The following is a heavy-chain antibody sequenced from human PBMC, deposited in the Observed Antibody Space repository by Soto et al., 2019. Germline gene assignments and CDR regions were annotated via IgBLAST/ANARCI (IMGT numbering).Heavy chain of an antibody. CDR1: GGSISSSSYY. D-gene: IGHD3-22*01. Sequence: SETLSLTCTVSGGSISSSSYYWGWIRQPPGKGLEWIGSIYYSGSTYYNPSLKSRVTISVDTSKNQFSLKLSSVTAADTAVYYCASLRSSYSRSAIQHWGQGTLVTVSS. CDR3: ASLRSSYSRSAIQH. J-gene: IGHJ1*01. V-gene: IGHV4-39*01. CDR2: IYYSGST.